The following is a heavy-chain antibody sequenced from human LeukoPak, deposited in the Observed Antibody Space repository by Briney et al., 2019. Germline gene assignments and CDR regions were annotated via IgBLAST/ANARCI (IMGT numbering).Heavy chain of an antibody. CDR2: INPNSGGT. CDR1: GYTFTGYY. J-gene: IGHJ5*02. V-gene: IGHV1-2*02. D-gene: IGHD5-18*01. CDR3: ARDIVMVTYWFDP. Sequence: ASVKVSCKASGYTFTGYYMHWVRQAPGQGLEWMGWINPNSGGTNNAPKFQGRVTMTRDTSISTAYMELSRLRSDDTAVYYCARDIVMVTYWFDPWGQGTLVTVSS.